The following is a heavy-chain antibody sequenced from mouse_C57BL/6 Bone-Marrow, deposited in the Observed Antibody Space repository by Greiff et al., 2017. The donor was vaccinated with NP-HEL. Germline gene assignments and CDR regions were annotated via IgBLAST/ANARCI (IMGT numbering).Heavy chain of an antibody. V-gene: IGHV1-69*01. CDR1: GYTFTSYW. D-gene: IGHD1-1*01. J-gene: IGHJ1*03. CDR3: ASYYYGKNWYFDV. CDR2: IDPSDSYT. Sequence: QVQLQQPGAELVMPGASVKLSCKASGYTFTSYWMHWVKQRPGQGLEWIGEIDPSDSYTNYNQKFKGKSTLTVDKSSSTAYMQLSSLTSEDSAVYYCASYYYGKNWYFDVWGTGTTVTVSS.